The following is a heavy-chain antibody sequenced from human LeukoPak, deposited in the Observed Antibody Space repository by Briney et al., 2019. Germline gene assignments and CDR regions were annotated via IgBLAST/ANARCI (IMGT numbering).Heavy chain of an antibody. V-gene: IGHV3-49*04. CDR2: IRSKAYGGTT. Sequence: GGSLRLSCTASGFTFGDYSLSWVRQAPGKGLQWVGFIRSKAYGGTTEYAASVKGRFTISRDDSKSIAYLQMNSLKTEDTAVYYCTGSFGELTFFNYWGQGTLVTVSS. D-gene: IGHD3-10*01. J-gene: IGHJ4*02. CDR3: TGSFGELTFFNY. CDR1: GFTFGDYS.